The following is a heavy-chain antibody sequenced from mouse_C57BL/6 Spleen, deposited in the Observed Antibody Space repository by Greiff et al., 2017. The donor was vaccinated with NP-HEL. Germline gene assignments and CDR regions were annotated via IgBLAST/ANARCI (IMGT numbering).Heavy chain of an antibody. CDR2: IDPSDSET. D-gene: IGHD2-4*01. V-gene: IGHV1-52*01. CDR1: GYTFTSYW. Sequence: VQLQESGAELVRPGSSVKLSCKASGYTFTSYWMHWVKQRPIQGLEWIGNIDPSDSETHYNQKFKDKATLTVDKSSSTAYMQLSSLTSEDSAVYYCARTDYDYDDAMDYWGQGTSVTVSS. J-gene: IGHJ4*01. CDR3: ARTDYDYDDAMDY.